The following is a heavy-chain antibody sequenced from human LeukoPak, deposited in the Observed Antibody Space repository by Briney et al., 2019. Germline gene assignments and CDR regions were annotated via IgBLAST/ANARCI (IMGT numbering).Heavy chain of an antibody. Sequence: SETLSLTCTVSGGSINGFDWSWFRQPPGKRLEWIGNIHSSGTTNYNPSLKSRVSISVDTSRNYLSLKLTSVTAADTALYYCAKGAWSLDPWGQGTLVTVSS. D-gene: IGHD2-8*02. CDR3: AKGAWSLDP. CDR2: IHSSGTT. J-gene: IGHJ5*02. CDR1: GGSINGFD. V-gene: IGHV4-59*01.